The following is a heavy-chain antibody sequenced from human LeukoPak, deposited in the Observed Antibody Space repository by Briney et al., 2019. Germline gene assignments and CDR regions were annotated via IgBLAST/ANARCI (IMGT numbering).Heavy chain of an antibody. Sequence: GGSLRLSCAASGFTFTSYSMNWVRQAPGKGLEWVSTISGGGGSTYYADSVKGRFTISKDNAKNSLYLQMNSLRAEDTAVYYCARAGGSTVSHSDYWGQGTLVTVSS. CDR2: ISGGGGST. V-gene: IGHV3-21*01. D-gene: IGHD4-17*01. CDR1: GFTFTSYS. J-gene: IGHJ4*02. CDR3: ARAGGSTVSHSDY.